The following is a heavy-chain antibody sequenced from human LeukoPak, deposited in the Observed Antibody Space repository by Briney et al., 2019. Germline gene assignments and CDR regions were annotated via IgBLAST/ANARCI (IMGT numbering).Heavy chain of an antibody. Sequence: GGSLRLSCVASQFTFSSYEMNWVRQAPGKGLEWVSYISSSGNTIYYAGSVKGRFSISRDNAKNSLYLQMSSLRAEDTTIYYCARDDSSGSYFFDYWGQGTLVTVSS. CDR3: ARDDSSGSYFFDY. CDR1: QFTFSSYE. J-gene: IGHJ4*02. CDR2: ISSSGNTI. D-gene: IGHD3-22*01. V-gene: IGHV3-48*03.